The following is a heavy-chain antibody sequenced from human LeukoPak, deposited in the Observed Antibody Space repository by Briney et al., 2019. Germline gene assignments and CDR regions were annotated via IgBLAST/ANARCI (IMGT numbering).Heavy chain of an antibody. D-gene: IGHD4-23*01. Sequence: SQTLSLTCTVSGGSISSGDYYWSWIRQPPGKGLEWIGYIYYSGSTYYNPSLKSRVTISVDTSKNQFSLKLSSVTAADTAVYYCERAPFDYGGNSVRFDFWGQGTLVTVSS. J-gene: IGHJ4*02. CDR3: ERAPFDYGGNSVRFDF. CDR2: IYYSGST. V-gene: IGHV4-30-4*01. CDR1: GGSISSGDYY.